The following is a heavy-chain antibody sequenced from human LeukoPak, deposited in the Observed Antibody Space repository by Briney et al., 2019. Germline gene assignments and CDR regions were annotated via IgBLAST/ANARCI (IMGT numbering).Heavy chain of an antibody. J-gene: IGHJ5*02. D-gene: IGHD3-10*01. V-gene: IGHV4-31*03. CDR3: ARDGYYGSGKFDP. CDR2: SDYSGGT. Sequence: SETLSLTCSVSGDSISGAAYYWSWIRQHPGKGLERIGYSDYSGGTHYNPSLKSRVTISVDTSKNQFSLELRSVTAADTAVYFCARDGYYGSGKFDPWGQGTLVTVSS. CDR1: GDSISGAAYY.